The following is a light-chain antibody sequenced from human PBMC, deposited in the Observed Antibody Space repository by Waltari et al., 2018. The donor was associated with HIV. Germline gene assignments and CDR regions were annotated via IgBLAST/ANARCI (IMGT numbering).Light chain of an antibody. CDR3: ASFTGDDTVL. J-gene: IGLJ2*01. Sequence: SAVTQPASVSGLPGQSVTISCTGGDSDFGLYNYVSWYQQHPGKGPRLILFDVDSRAPGSSDRVSGSKSGPTASLNISGLRAEDEADYYCASFTGDDTVLFGGGTKVTVL. V-gene: IGLV2-14*03. CDR1: DSDFGLYNY. CDR2: DVD.